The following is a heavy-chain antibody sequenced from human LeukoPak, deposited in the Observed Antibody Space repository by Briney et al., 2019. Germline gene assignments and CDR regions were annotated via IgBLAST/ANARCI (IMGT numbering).Heavy chain of an antibody. CDR1: GGSISSSSYY. J-gene: IGHJ5*02. Sequence: SETLSLTCAVSGGSISSSSYYWGWIRQPPGKGLEWIGSIYYSGSTYYNPSLKSRVTISVDTSKNQFSLKLSSVTAADTAVYYCARPYLRGTVVNNWFDPWGQGTLVTVSS. CDR2: IYYSGST. CDR3: ARPYLRGTVVNNWFDP. D-gene: IGHD4-23*01. V-gene: IGHV4-39*01.